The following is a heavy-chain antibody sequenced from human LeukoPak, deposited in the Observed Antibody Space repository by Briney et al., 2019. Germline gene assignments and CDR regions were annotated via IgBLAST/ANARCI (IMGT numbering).Heavy chain of an antibody. D-gene: IGHD3-3*01. J-gene: IGHJ6*02. CDR1: GGSFSSGSYY. CDR2: IYYSGST. V-gene: IGHV4-61*01. CDR3: ARSDLRSGYLGGMDV. Sequence: PSETLSLTCTVSGGSFSSGSYYWSWIRQPPGKGLEWIGYIYYSGSTNYNPSLKSRVTISVDTSKNQFSLKLSSVTAADTAVYYCARSDLRSGYLGGMDVWGQGTTVTVSS.